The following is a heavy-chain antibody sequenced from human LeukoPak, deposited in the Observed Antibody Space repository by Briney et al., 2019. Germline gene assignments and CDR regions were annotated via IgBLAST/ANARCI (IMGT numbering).Heavy chain of an antibody. J-gene: IGHJ6*03. Sequence: GRSLRLSCAASGFTFSSYGMHWVRQALGKGLEWVAVIWYDGSNKYYADSVKGRFTISRDNSKNTLYLQMNSLRAEDTAVYYCARDGSIAATFLYYYYYMDVWGKGTTVTVSS. D-gene: IGHD6-25*01. CDR1: GFTFSSYG. CDR3: ARDGSIAATFLYYYYYMDV. CDR2: IWYDGSNK. V-gene: IGHV3-33*01.